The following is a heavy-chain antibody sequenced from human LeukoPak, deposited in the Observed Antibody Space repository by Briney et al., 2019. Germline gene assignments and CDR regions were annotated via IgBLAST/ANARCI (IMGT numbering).Heavy chain of an antibody. D-gene: IGHD2-2*01. V-gene: IGHV1-69*05. J-gene: IGHJ1*01. CDR3: ARAAVVVPAATRAEYFQH. Sequence: SVKVSCKASGGTFSSYAISWVRQAPGQGLEWMGGIIPIFGTANYAQKFQGRVTITTDESTSTAYMELSSLRSEDTAVYYCARAAVVVPAATRAEYFQHWGQGTLVTVSS. CDR2: IIPIFGTA. CDR1: GGTFSSYA.